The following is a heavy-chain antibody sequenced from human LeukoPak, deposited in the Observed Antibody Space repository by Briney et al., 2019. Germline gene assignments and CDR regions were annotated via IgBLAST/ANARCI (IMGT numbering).Heavy chain of an antibody. D-gene: IGHD3-22*01. CDR1: GGTFSSYA. Sequence: ASVKVSCKASGGTFSSYAIGWVRQAPGQGLEWMGRIIPILGIANYAQKFQGRVTITADKSTSTAYMELSSLRSEDTAVYYCARDKTRFTYYDSSGYYYGYWGQGTLVTVSS. CDR3: ARDKTRFTYYDSSGYYYGY. V-gene: IGHV1-69*04. CDR2: IIPILGIA. J-gene: IGHJ4*02.